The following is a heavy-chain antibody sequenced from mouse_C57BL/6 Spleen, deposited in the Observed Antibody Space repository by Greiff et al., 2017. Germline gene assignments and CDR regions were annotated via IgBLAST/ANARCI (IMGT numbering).Heavy chain of an antibody. CDR1: GFTFSDAW. CDR3: TRRTGYYFDY. Sequence: EVMLVESGGGLVQPGGSMKLSCAASGFTFSDAWMDWVRQSPEKGLEWVAEIRNKANNHATYYAESVKGRFTISRDDSKSRGYLQMNSLRAEDTGIYYCTRRTGYYFDYWDQGTTQTVFS. J-gene: IGHJ2*01. CDR2: IRNKANNHAT. V-gene: IGHV6-6*01. D-gene: IGHD4-1*01.